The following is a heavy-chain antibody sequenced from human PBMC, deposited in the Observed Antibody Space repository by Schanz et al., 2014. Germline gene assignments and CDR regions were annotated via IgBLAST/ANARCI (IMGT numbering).Heavy chain of an antibody. CDR1: GYTFTSYY. CDR3: ARDFSAYVGNYFDY. CDR2: ISPYNGNT. D-gene: IGHD5-12*01. V-gene: IGHV1-18*04. J-gene: IGHJ4*02. Sequence: QVQLVQSGAEVKKPGASVKVSCKASGYTFTSYYMYWVRQAPGQGLEWMGWISPYNGNTNYAQKLQGRVTMTTDTSTSTSYMELTSLRFDDTAVYYCARDFSAYVGNYFDYWGQGTLVTVSS.